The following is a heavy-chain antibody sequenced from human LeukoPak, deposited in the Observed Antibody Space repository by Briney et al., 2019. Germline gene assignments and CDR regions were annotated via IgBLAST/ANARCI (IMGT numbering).Heavy chain of an antibody. J-gene: IGHJ4*02. D-gene: IGHD1-1*01. CDR2: ISGSGDIT. V-gene: IGHV3-74*01. CDR1: GFTFSSYW. CDR3: ARWRGYGDY. Sequence: GGSLRLSCAASGFTFSSYWMHWVRQAPGKGLVWVSLISGSGDITYYADSVKGRFTISRDNSKNTLYLQMNSLRAEDTAVYYCARWRGYGDYWGQGTLVTVSS.